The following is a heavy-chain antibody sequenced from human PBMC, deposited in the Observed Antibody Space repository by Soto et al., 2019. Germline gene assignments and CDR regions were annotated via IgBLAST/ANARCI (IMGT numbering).Heavy chain of an antibody. CDR3: ARNFGDGDYYYYYGMDV. Sequence: QVQLQESGPGLVKPSQTLSLTCTVSGGSISSGGYYWSWIRQHPGKGLEWIGYIYYSGSTYYNPSLKSRVTISVDTSKNQFSLKLSSVTAADTAVYYCARNFGDGDYYYYYGMDVWGQGTTVTVSS. V-gene: IGHV4-31*03. CDR1: GGSISSGGYY. CDR2: IYYSGST. J-gene: IGHJ6*02. D-gene: IGHD3-10*01.